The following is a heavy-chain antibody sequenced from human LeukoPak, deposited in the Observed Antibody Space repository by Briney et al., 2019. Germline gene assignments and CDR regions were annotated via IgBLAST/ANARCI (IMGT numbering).Heavy chain of an antibody. J-gene: IGHJ5*02. CDR2: IYYSGST. CDR1: GYSINNYY. D-gene: IGHD3/OR15-3a*01. V-gene: IGHV4-59*08. Sequence: PSETLSLTCTVSGYSINNYYWSCIRHSPGGGLELIAYIYYSGSTNYNPSLKSRATMSVDTSKAQFSLKLTSVTAADTAVYYCARRDSRWFDPWGQGTLVTVSS. CDR3: ARRDSRWFDP.